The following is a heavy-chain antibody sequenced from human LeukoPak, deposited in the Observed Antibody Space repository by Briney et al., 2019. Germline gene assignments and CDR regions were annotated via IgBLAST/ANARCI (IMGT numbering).Heavy chain of an antibody. J-gene: IGHJ5*02. CDR1: GYTFTSNY. D-gene: IGHD2-8*01. V-gene: IGHV1-46*01. CDR2: ISPSGGST. Sequence: ASVKVSCKAFGYTFTSNYMHWVRQAPGQGPEWMGVISPSGGSTTYAQKFQGRVTLTRDMSTSTDYLELSSLRSEDTAVYYCAIRGYCTNGVCYTCWFDPWGQGTLVTVSS. CDR3: AIRGYCTNGVCYTCWFDP.